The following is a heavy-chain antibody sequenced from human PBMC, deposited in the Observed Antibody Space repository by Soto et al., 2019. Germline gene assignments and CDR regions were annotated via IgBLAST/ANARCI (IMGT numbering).Heavy chain of an antibody. CDR2: IFSSDSYA. CDR3: TTWRSSSWFDH. J-gene: IGHJ1*01. CDR1: GYSFSTYS. Sequence: GESLKISCKGSGYSFSTYSIGWVRQMPGKGLEWMGNIFSSDSYARYSPSFQGQVTISADKSISTAYLQWSSLKASDTAMYYCTTWRSSSWFDHWGQGPQGPV. D-gene: IGHD6-13*01. V-gene: IGHV5-51*01.